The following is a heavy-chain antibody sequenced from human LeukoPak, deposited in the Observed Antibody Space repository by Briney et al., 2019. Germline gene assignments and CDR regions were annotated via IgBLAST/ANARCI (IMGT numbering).Heavy chain of an antibody. D-gene: IGHD5-18*01. V-gene: IGHV1-2*02. J-gene: IGHJ5*02. CDR2: INPNSGGT. CDR3: ARDHTAMANWFDP. Sequence: GASVKVSCKASGYTFTSYGISWVRQAPGQGLEWMGWINPNSGGTNYAQKFQGRVTMTRDTSISTAYMELSRLRSDDTAVYYCARDHTAMANWFDPWGQGTLVTVSS. CDR1: GYTFTSYG.